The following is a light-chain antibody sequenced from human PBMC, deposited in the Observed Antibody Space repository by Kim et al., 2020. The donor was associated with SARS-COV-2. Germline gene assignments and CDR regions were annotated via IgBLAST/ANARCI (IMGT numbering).Light chain of an antibody. Sequence: DIQMTQSPSTLSASVGDRVTITCRASQSISSYLAWYQQKPGKAPQLLIYKASILESGVPSRFSGSGSGTEFTLTISSLQPDDVASFYCQQYKTSPWTFGQGTKVDIK. V-gene: IGKV1-5*03. CDR3: QQYKTSPWT. J-gene: IGKJ1*01. CDR1: QSISSY. CDR2: KAS.